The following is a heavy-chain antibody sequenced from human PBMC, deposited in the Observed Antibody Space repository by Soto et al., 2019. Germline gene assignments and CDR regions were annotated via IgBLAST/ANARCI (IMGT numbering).Heavy chain of an antibody. J-gene: IGHJ6*03. CDR2: IYYSGST. V-gene: IGHV4-31*03. Sequence: QVQLQESGPGLVKPSQTLSLTCTVSGGSISSGGYYWSWIRQHPGKGLEWIGYIYYSGSTYYNPSLKSRVTISVDTSKNQFSLKLSSVTAADRAVYYCARDPWVRVRDYYYMDVWGKGTTVTVSS. CDR1: GGSISSGGYY. CDR3: ARDPWVRVRDYYYMDV. D-gene: IGHD3-10*01.